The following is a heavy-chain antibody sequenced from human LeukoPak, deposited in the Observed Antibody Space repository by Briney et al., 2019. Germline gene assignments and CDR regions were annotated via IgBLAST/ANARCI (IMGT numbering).Heavy chain of an antibody. Sequence: AGGSLRLSCVASGLRFTDYSMNWVRQAPGKGLEWVSSIRSGGTSTYYADSVKGRFTISRDNAQNSLYLQLDTLRVEDTAVYYCASEYRDISYRGQGTLVTVSS. CDR2: IRSGGTST. J-gene: IGHJ4*02. V-gene: IGHV3-21*01. CDR3: ASEYRDISY. CDR1: GLRFTDYS. D-gene: IGHD2-15*01.